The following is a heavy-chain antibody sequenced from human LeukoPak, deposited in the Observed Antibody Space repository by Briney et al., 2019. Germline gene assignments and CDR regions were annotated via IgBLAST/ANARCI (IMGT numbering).Heavy chain of an antibody. CDR2: IYPGDSDT. V-gene: IGHV5-51*01. D-gene: IGHD4-17*01. J-gene: IGHJ3*02. CDR1: GYSLTSYW. CDR3: ARRQYGTDHDVFDI. Sequence: HGESLKISCKGSGYSLTSYWIGWLRQMPGKGLEWMGIIYPGDSDTRYSPSFQGQVTISADKSFTTAYLQWSSLKASDTAMYYCARRQYGTDHDVFDIWGQGTMVTVSS.